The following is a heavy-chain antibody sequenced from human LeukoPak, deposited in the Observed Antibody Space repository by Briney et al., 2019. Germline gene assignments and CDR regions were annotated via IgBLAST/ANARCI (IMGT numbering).Heavy chain of an antibody. J-gene: IGHJ4*02. D-gene: IGHD5-18*01. Sequence: SVKVSCKASGGTFSSYAISWVGQAPGQGLEWMGRIIPIFGTANYAQKFQGRVTITTDESTSTAYMELSSLRSEDTAVYYCARGRGIQLWLDYWGQGTLVTVSS. CDR2: IIPIFGTA. V-gene: IGHV1-69*05. CDR1: GGTFSSYA. CDR3: ARGRGIQLWLDY.